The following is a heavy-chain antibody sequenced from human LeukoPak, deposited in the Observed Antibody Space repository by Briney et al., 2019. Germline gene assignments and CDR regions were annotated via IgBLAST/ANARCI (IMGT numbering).Heavy chain of an antibody. J-gene: IGHJ4*02. CDR2: ISWNSGSI. V-gene: IGHV3-9*01. Sequence: GGSLRLSCAASGFTFDDYAMHWVRQAPGKGLEWVSGISWNSGSIGYADSVKGRFTISRDNAKNSLYLQMNSMRAEATALYYCAKDHLYSSRTGSAFDYWGQGTLVTVSS. CDR1: GFTFDDYA. D-gene: IGHD6-13*01. CDR3: AKDHLYSSRTGSAFDY.